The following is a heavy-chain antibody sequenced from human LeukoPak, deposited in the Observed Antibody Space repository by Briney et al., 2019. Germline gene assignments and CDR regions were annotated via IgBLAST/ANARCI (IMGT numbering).Heavy chain of an antibody. Sequence: SETLSLTCAVYGGSFSGYYWSWIRQPPGKGLEWIGEIKHSGSTNYNPSLKSRVTISVDTSKNQFSLKLSSVTAADTAVYYCARGGRGLAHPSVWGQGTTVTVSS. D-gene: IGHD6-6*01. CDR1: GGSFSGYY. CDR3: ARGGRGLAHPSV. V-gene: IGHV4-34*01. CDR2: IKHSGST. J-gene: IGHJ6*02.